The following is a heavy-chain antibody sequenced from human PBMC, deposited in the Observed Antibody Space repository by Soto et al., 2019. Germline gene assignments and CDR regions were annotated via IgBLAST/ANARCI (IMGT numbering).Heavy chain of an antibody. V-gene: IGHV1-69*13. CDR2: IIPIFGTA. CDR3: ARSNQPYSSGWYMVGYYYYGMDV. J-gene: IGHJ6*02. CDR1: GGTFSSYA. Sequence: SVKVSCKASGGTFSSYAISWVRQAPGQGLEWMGGIIPIFGTANYAQKFQGRVTITADESTSTAYMELSGLRSEDTAVYYCARSNQPYSSGWYMVGYYYYGMDVWGQGTTVTVSS. D-gene: IGHD6-19*01.